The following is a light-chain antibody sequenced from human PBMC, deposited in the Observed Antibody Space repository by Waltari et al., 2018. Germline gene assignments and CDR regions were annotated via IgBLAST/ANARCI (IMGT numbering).Light chain of an antibody. CDR2: AAS. CDR3: QQGYSTWT. J-gene: IGKJ1*01. CDR1: QNIGRY. V-gene: IGKV1-39*01. Sequence: DIQMTQSPASLSASLGDRVTITCRASQNIGRYLNWYQQISGRAPKLLIYAASNLQRGVPSRFIGSRSWTDFTLTISGLQPEDFGTYYCQQGYSTWTFGQGTNVDSK.